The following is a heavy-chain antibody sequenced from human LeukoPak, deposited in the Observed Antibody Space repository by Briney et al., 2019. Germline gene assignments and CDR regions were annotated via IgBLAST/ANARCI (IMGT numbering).Heavy chain of an antibody. J-gene: IGHJ4*02. Sequence: GASVKVSCKASGYTFTGYYMHWVRLAPGQGLEWMGIIDPSGGDTTYAPKFQDRTTLTRDTSTSTVYLGLSSLRSEDTAVYYCARGAKWELREGYFDCWGQGTLVTVSS. CDR3: ARGAKWELREGYFDC. CDR1: GYTFTGYY. D-gene: IGHD1-26*01. V-gene: IGHV1-46*01. CDR2: IDPSGGDT.